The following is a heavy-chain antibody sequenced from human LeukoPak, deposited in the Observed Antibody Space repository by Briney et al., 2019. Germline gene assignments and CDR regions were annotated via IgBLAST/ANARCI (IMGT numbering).Heavy chain of an antibody. Sequence: GRSLRLSCAASGFTFSSYAMHWVRQAPGKGLEWVAVISYDGSNKYYADSVKGRFTISRDNSKNTLYLQMNSLRAEDTAVYYCARNSRSVLRYFERFAEDWFDPWGQGTLVTVSS. J-gene: IGHJ5*02. CDR2: ISYDGSNK. D-gene: IGHD3-9*01. CDR3: ARNSRSVLRYFERFAEDWFDP. CDR1: GFTFSSYA. V-gene: IGHV3-30*14.